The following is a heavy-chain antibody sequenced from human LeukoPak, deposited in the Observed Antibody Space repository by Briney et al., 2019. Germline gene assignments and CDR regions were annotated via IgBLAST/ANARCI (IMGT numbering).Heavy chain of an antibody. J-gene: IGHJ4*02. CDR2: IYYSGST. V-gene: IGHV4-59*01. D-gene: IGHD5-12*01. Sequence: ASETLSLTCTVSGGPISSYYWSWIRQPPGKGLEWIGYIYYSGSTNYNPSLKSRVTISVDTSKNQFSLKLSSVTAADTAVYYCARDGGYVGFDYWGQGTLVTVSS. CDR3: ARDGGYVGFDY. CDR1: GGPISSYY.